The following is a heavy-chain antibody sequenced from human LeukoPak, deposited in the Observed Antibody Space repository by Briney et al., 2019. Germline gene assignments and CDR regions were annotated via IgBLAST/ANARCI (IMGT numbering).Heavy chain of an antibody. Sequence: GGSLRLSCAASGFTFSSYAVHWVRQAPGRGLEWVAVISYDGSNKYYADSVKGRFAISRDSSKNTLYLQMNSLRAEDTAVYYCAKDRSQLWLSYFDYWGQGTLVTVSS. J-gene: IGHJ4*02. CDR1: GFTFSSYA. CDR3: AKDRSQLWLSYFDY. CDR2: ISYDGSNK. D-gene: IGHD5-18*01. V-gene: IGHV3-30*09.